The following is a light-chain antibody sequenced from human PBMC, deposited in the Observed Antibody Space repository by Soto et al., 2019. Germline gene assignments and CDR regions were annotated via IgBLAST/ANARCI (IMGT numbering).Light chain of an antibody. J-gene: IGKJ3*01. V-gene: IGKV3-20*01. Sequence: EIVLTQSPGTLSLSPGARATLSCRASQSVDRNYLASYQHKPGQAPRLLIYVASTRATGIPDRFSGSGSGIYFTLTISTLEPDDCAVYYCHQYGLSPPYTFGPGTKVDIK. CDR2: VAS. CDR1: QSVDRNY. CDR3: HQYGLSPPYT.